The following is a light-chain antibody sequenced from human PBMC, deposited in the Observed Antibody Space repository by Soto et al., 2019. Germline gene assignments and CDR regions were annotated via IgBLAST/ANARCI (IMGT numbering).Light chain of an antibody. CDR3: CSYAGSYNYV. J-gene: IGLJ1*01. CDR2: DVS. CDR1: SSDVGGYNY. Sequence: QSVLARARSVSGSPGQSVTISCTGTSSDVGGYNYVSWYQQHPGKAPKLMIYDVSKRPSGVPDRFSGSKSGNTASLTISGLQAEDEADYYCCSYAGSYNYVFGNGTKVTVL. V-gene: IGLV2-11*01.